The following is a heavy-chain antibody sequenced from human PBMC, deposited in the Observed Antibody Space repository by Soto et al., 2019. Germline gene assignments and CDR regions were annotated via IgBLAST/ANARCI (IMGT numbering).Heavy chain of an antibody. Sequence: QVHLVQSGAEVKKPGSSVKVSCKAAGGTFSTYMLIWVRQAPGQGLEWMGRIIPMLAVTNSAQRFQGRVTLTADKSTSTALMELTSLRSDDTAVYYCSIGSWSAETFDIWGQGTMVTVSS. CDR2: IIPMLAVT. CDR3: SIGSWSAETFDI. D-gene: IGHD2-2*01. J-gene: IGHJ3*02. V-gene: IGHV1-69*02. CDR1: GGTFSTYM.